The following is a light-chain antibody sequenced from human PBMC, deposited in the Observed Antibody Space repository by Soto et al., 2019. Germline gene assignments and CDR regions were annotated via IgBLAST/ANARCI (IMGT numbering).Light chain of an antibody. CDR1: SSDVGAYDY. J-gene: IGLJ3*02. CDR2: EVN. CDR3: SSFAANDNVV. Sequence: QSALTQPPSASGSPGQSVTISCTGTSSDVGAYDYVCWYQQHPGKAPKLMIYEVNKRPSGVPDRFSGSKSSNTASLTVSRFQSGDEADYYCSSFAANDNVVFGGGTKLTVL. V-gene: IGLV2-8*01.